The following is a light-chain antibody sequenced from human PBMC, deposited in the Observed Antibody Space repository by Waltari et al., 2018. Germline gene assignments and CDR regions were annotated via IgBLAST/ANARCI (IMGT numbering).Light chain of an antibody. Sequence: EIVMTQSTATLSVSPGERATLSCRAGQSVSSNLAWYQQKPGQAPRLLIYGASTRATGIPARFSGSGSGTEFTLTISSLQSEDYAVYYCHQYNNWPPVTFGQGTKVEIK. CDR1: QSVSSN. CDR3: HQYNNWPPVT. J-gene: IGKJ1*01. CDR2: GAS. V-gene: IGKV3-15*01.